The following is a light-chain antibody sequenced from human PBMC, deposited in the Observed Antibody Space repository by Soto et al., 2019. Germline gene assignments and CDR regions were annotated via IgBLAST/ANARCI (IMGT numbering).Light chain of an antibody. CDR3: QQRSNWPWT. CDR1: QSLSTY. Sequence: EFVLTQSPATLSLSPGERATLSCRASQSLSTYLAWYQQKPGQAPRLLIFDASNRATGIPARFTGSGSGTDLTLTISSLEPEDFAVYYCQQRSNWPWTFGQGTKVEI. CDR2: DAS. V-gene: IGKV3-11*01. J-gene: IGKJ1*01.